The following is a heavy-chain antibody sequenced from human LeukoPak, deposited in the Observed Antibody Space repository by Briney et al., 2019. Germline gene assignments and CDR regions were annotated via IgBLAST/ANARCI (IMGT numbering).Heavy chain of an antibody. CDR2: ISYDGSNK. J-gene: IGHJ6*02. Sequence: PGGSLRLSCAASGFTFSSYGMHWVRQAPGKGLEWVAVISYDGSNKYYADSVKGRFTISRDNSKNTLYLQMNSLRAEDTAVYYCAKVDSEPAYYYGMDVWGQGTTVTVSS. CDR3: AKVDSEPAYYYGMDV. V-gene: IGHV3-30*18. CDR1: GFTFSSYG. D-gene: IGHD1-14*01.